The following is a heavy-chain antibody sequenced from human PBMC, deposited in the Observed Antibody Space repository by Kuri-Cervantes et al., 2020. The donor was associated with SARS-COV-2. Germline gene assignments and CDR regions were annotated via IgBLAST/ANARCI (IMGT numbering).Heavy chain of an antibody. V-gene: IGHV3-74*01. J-gene: IGHJ6*02. Sequence: GGSLRLSCAASGFTFSSYWMHWVRQAPGKGLVWVSRINSDGSSTSYADSVKGRFTISRDNAKNSLYLQMNSLRAEDTAVYYCARDRGKIAARIYYYYGMDVWGQGTTVTVSS. D-gene: IGHD6-6*01. CDR3: ARDRGKIAARIYYYYGMDV. CDR1: GFTFSSYW. CDR2: INSDGSST.